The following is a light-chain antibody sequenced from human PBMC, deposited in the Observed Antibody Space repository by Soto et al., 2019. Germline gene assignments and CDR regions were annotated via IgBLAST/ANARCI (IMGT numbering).Light chain of an antibody. CDR3: MQALQTPLLT. Sequence: DIVMTQSPLSLPVTPGEPASISCRSSQSLLHSNGYNYLDSYLQKPGQSPQLLIYLGSNRASGVPDRFSGSGSGTDFTLKISRVEAEDVGVYYCMQALQTPLLTFGGGTKVEIK. CDR2: LGS. J-gene: IGKJ4*01. V-gene: IGKV2-28*01. CDR1: QSLLHSNGYNY.